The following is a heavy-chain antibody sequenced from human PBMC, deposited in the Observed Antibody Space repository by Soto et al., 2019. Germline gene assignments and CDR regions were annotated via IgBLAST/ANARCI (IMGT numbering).Heavy chain of an antibody. CDR3: ARPDNYFFYMDV. Sequence: SETLSLTCNVSGCSISSHYWSWIRQPPGKGLEWIGYIYYTGSTNYNPSLKSRVSISVDTSNNQFSLRLRSVTAADTAVYYCARPDNYFFYMDVWGKGTTVTVSS. J-gene: IGHJ6*03. CDR1: GCSISSHY. V-gene: IGHV4-59*08. CDR2: IYYTGST.